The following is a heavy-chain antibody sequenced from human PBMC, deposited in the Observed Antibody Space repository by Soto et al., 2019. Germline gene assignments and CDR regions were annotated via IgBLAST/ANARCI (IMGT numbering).Heavy chain of an antibody. D-gene: IGHD6-13*01. J-gene: IGHJ6*02. CDR2: IYGTGNT. Sequence: QLQLQESGPGLVKPSETLSLSCTVSGGSITSSFYWGWIRQPPGKGLEWIGSIYGTGNTYYNPSLKRRATISADTSKNQFSLNLISVTAADPAVYYCRSSSRYSTDVWGQGATVTVSS. V-gene: IGHV4-39*01. CDR3: RSSSRYSTDV. CDR1: GGSITSSFY.